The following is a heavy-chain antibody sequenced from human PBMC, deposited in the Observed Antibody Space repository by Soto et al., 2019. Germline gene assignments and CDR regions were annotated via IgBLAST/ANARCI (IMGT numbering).Heavy chain of an antibody. Sequence: SESLSLTCPVSGCSISSGDYYWSWIRQPPGKGLEWIGYIYYSGSTYYNPSLKSRVTISVDTSKNQFSLKLSSVTAADTAVYYCARRYYDFWSGYYRGLRMDVWGQGTTVTVSS. J-gene: IGHJ6*02. D-gene: IGHD3-3*01. CDR3: ARRYYDFWSGYYRGLRMDV. CDR2: IYYSGST. CDR1: GCSISSGDYY. V-gene: IGHV4-30-4*01.